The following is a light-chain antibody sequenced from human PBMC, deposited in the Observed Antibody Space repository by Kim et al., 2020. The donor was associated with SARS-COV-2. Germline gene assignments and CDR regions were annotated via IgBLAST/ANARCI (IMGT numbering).Light chain of an antibody. Sequence: ELTQPPSASGTPGQRVTISCSGSSSNIGSNTVNWYQQLPGTAPKLLIYSNNQRPSGVPDRFSGSKSGTSASLAISGLQSEDEADYYCAAWDDSLNGFVVFGGGTKLTVL. CDR2: SNN. CDR1: SSNIGSNT. V-gene: IGLV1-44*01. CDR3: AAWDDSLNGFVV. J-gene: IGLJ2*01.